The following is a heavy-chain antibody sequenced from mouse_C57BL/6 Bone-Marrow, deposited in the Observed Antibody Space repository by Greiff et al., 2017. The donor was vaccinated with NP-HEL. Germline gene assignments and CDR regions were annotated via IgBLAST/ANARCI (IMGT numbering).Heavy chain of an antibody. V-gene: IGHV1-4*01. CDR1: GYTFTSYT. J-gene: IGHJ3*01. Sequence: VQLQQSGAELARPGASVKMSCKASGYTFTSYTMHWVQQRPGQGLAWIGYINPSSGYTKYNQKFKDKATLTADKSSSTAYMQLSSLTSEDSAVYYCALAWFAYWGQGTLVTVSA. CDR2: INPSSGYT. CDR3: ALAWFAY.